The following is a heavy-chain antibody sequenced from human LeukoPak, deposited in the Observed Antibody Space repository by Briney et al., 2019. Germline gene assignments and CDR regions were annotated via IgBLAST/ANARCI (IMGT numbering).Heavy chain of an antibody. CDR3: ARGVSDSSGYRYYGGFYYFDF. CDR1: GDSIKSGYY. D-gene: IGHD3-22*01. J-gene: IGHJ4*02. CDR2: IDHIGSY. V-gene: IGHV4-38-2*01. Sequence: SETLSLTCAVSGDSIKSGYYWAWIRQPPGKGLEWIGSIDHIGSYYSTPSLRSRVTISLHSSKKHFSLELNSVTAADTAVYYCARGVSDSSGYRYYGGFYYFDFWGQGTLVTVSS.